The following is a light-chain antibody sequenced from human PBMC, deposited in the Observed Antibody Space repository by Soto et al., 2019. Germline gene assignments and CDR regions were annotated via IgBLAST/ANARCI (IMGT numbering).Light chain of an antibody. J-gene: IGKJ5*01. CDR3: QQYNSYSPT. V-gene: IGKV1-8*01. CDR2: GAS. Sequence: AIRMTQSPSSFSASTGDRVTITCRASQGIISYLAWYQQKLGKAPKLLIYGASTLQSGVPSRFSGSGSGTDFTLTISSLQPDDFATYYCQQYNSYSPTFGQGTRLEIK. CDR1: QGIISY.